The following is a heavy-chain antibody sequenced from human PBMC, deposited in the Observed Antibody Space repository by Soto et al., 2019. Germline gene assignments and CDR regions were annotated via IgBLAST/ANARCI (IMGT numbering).Heavy chain of an antibody. V-gene: IGHV3-11*01. CDR1: GITFSDCY. D-gene: IGHD3-10*01. Sequence: QVQLVESGGGLVKPGGSLRLPCAASGITFSDCYMNWIRQAPGKGLEWVSYMSSSGDSINYAGSVRGRFTVSRDNAKNSLYLQMNSLRAEDTAMYYCARVRFGQWGYAMDVWGQGTTVTVSS. CDR2: MSSSGDSI. J-gene: IGHJ6*02. CDR3: ARVRFGQWGYAMDV.